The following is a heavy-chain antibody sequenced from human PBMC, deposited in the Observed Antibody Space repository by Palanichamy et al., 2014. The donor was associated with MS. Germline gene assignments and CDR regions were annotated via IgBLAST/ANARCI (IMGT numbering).Heavy chain of an antibody. D-gene: IGHD1-26*01. Sequence: SYAQQLQGRVTMTRDTSTSTVYMDLSSLRPEDTAMYYCARGSHPSIVGGTKRFDYVGQGTLVTVSS. J-gene: IGHJ4*02. V-gene: IGHV1-46*04. CDR3: ARGSHPSIVGGTKRFDY.